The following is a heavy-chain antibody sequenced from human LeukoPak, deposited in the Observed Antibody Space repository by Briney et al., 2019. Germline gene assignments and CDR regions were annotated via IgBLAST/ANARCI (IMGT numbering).Heavy chain of an antibody. V-gene: IGHV3-23*01. D-gene: IGHD4-23*01. CDR1: GFTFTTYA. J-gene: IGHJ3*02. CDR3: AKGMTTVAIDAFDI. Sequence: GGSLRLSCAASGFTFTTYAMNWVRQAPGKGLEWVAGISGSAGNTYYADSVKGRFTISRDTSKNTLYLQMNSLRAEDTAVYYCAKGMTTVAIDAFDIWGQGTMVTVSS. CDR2: ISGSAGNT.